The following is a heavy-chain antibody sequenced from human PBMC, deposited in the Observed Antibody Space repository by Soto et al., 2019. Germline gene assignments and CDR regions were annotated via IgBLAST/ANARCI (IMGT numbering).Heavy chain of an antibody. CDR1: GVSFSGYY. Sequence: PSETLSLTCAFYGVSFSGYYWSCIRHPPGKWLEWIGEINHSGSTNYNPSLKSRVTISVDTSKNQFSLKLSSVTAADTAVYYCARGRDYYGSGSYYYYGMEVWGQGTTVNVSS. J-gene: IGHJ6*01. CDR3: ARGRDYYGSGSYYYYGMEV. V-gene: IGHV4-34*01. D-gene: IGHD3-10*01. CDR2: INHSGST.